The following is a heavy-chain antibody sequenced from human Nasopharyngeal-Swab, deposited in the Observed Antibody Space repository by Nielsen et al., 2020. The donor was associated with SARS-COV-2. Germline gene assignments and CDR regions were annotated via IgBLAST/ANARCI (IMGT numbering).Heavy chain of an antibody. V-gene: IGHV6-1*01. Sequence: SQTLSLTCAISGDSVSSNSVAWNWIRQSPSRGLEWLGRTYYRSKWYHDYAVSVKSRIIINADTSKNQFSLQLNSVTPEDTAMYYCARDRLHVWLPFDPWGQGTPVTVSS. CDR2: TYYRSKWYH. J-gene: IGHJ5*02. CDR3: ARDRLHVWLPFDP. D-gene: IGHD3-9*01. CDR1: GDSVSSNSVA.